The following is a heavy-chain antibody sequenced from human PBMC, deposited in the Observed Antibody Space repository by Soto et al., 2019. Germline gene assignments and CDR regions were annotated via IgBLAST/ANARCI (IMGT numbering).Heavy chain of an antibody. D-gene: IGHD2-8*01. CDR3: ARDYCTNGVCRYYMDV. V-gene: IGHV1-69*04. J-gene: IGHJ6*03. CDR1: GGTFSSYT. CDR2: IIPILGIA. Sequence: ASVKVSCKASGGTFSSYTISWVRQAPGQGLEWMGRIIPILGIANYAQKFQGRVTITADKSTSTAYMELSSLRSEDTAVYYCARDYCTNGVCRYYMDVWGKGTTVTVSS.